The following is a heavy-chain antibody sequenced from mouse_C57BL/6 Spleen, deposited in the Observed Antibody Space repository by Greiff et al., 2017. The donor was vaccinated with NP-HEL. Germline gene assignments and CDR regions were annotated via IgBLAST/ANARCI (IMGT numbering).Heavy chain of an antibody. D-gene: IGHD2-12*01. Sequence: EVQGVESGPGMVKPSQSLSLTCTVTGYSITSGYDWHWIRHFPGNKLEWMGYISYSGSTNYNPSLKSRISITHDTSKNHFFLKLNSVTTEDTATYYCARAYDGKFNYWGQGTTLTVSS. CDR2: ISYSGST. V-gene: IGHV3-1*01. CDR1: GYSITSGYD. J-gene: IGHJ2*01. CDR3: ARAYDGKFNY.